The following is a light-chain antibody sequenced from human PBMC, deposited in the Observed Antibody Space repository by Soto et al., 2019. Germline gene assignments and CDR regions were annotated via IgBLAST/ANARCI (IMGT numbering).Light chain of an antibody. CDR1: QSVSSD. J-gene: IGKJ1*01. Sequence: TQSPCTLSLSAGERATLSCRASQSVSSDLAWYQQNPGQAPRLLIYGAYTRATGIPARFSGSGSGTEFTLTISSLQSEDFAVYYCQQYNNWPWKFGQGTKV. CDR3: QQYNNWPWK. V-gene: IGKV3-15*01. CDR2: GAY.